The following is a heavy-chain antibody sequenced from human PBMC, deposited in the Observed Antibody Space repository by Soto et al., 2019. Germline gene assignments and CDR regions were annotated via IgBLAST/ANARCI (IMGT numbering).Heavy chain of an antibody. Sequence: ASVKVSCQVSGYTLTELFMHWVRQAPGKGLEWMGGFDPEDGETIYAQKFQGRVTMTEDTSTDTAYMELSSLRSEDTAVYYCATDLRDYYDSSGYYLIDYWGQGTLVTVSS. V-gene: IGHV1-24*01. J-gene: IGHJ4*02. CDR2: FDPEDGET. CDR1: GYTLTELF. CDR3: ATDLRDYYDSSGYYLIDY. D-gene: IGHD3-22*01.